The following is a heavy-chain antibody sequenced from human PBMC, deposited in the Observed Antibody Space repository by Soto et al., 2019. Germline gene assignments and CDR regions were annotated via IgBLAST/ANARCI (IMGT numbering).Heavy chain of an antibody. CDR3: ARDQGGTYYDYVWGSYRPASFDY. CDR1: GYTFTSYA. J-gene: IGHJ4*02. D-gene: IGHD3-16*02. Sequence: ASVKVSCKASGYTFTSYAMHWVRQAPGQRLEWMGWINAGNGNTKYSQKFQGRVTITRDTPASTAYMELSSLRSEDTAVYYCARDQGGTYYDYVWGSYRPASFDYWGQGTLVTVSS. CDR2: INAGNGNT. V-gene: IGHV1-3*01.